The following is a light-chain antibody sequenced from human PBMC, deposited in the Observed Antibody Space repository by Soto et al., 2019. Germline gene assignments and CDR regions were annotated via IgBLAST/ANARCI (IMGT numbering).Light chain of an antibody. Sequence: QSALTQPPSASGSPGQSVTISCTGTSSDVGGYNYVSRYQQHPGKAPKLMIYEVSKRPSGVPDRFSGSKSGNTASLTVSGLQAEDEADYYCCSYAGSNIPYVFGSGTKLTVL. J-gene: IGLJ1*01. CDR3: CSYAGSNIPYV. CDR1: SSDVGGYNY. CDR2: EVS. V-gene: IGLV2-8*01.